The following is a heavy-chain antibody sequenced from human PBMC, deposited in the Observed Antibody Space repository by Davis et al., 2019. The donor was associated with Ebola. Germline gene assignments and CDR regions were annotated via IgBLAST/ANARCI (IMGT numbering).Heavy chain of an antibody. CDR2: INHSGST. J-gene: IGHJ6*02. CDR1: GGSSSGYY. D-gene: IGHD2-15*01. CDR3: ARYCSGGSCYSYYYYGMDV. Sequence: SETLSLTCAVYGGSSSGYYWSWIRQPPGKGLEWIGEINHSGSTNYNPSLKSRVTISVDTSKNQFSLKLSSVTAADTAVYYCARYCSGGSCYSYYYYGMDVWGQGTTVTVSS. V-gene: IGHV4-34*01.